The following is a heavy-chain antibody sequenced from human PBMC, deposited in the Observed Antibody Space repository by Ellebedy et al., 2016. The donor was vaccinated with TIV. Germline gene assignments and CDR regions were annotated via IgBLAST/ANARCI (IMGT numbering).Heavy chain of an antibody. CDR1: GFTFDVYA. V-gene: IGHV3-43D*03. CDR2: ISWDGGVT. Sequence: GGSLRLSCVASGFTFDVYALHWVRQAPGKGLEWVSLISWDGGVTLYADSVKRRFAISRDNSKNYLYLQMNSLRPEDTALYYCAKDTIRMGRGQSFDNWGQGTLVTVSS. D-gene: IGHD3-10*01. CDR3: AKDTIRMGRGQSFDN. J-gene: IGHJ5*02.